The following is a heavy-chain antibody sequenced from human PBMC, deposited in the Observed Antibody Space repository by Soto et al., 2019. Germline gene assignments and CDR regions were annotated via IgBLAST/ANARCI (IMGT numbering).Heavy chain of an antibody. CDR1: GGSISSSSYY. Sequence: SLTCTVSGGSISSSSYYWGWIRQPPGKGLEWIGSIYYSGSTYYNPSLKSRVTISVDTSKNQFSLKLSSVTAADTAVYYCARLGKVGGGYYFGFDYWGQGTLVTVSS. V-gene: IGHV4-39*01. CDR2: IYYSGST. CDR3: ARLGKVGGGYYFGFDY. D-gene: IGHD3-22*01. J-gene: IGHJ4*02.